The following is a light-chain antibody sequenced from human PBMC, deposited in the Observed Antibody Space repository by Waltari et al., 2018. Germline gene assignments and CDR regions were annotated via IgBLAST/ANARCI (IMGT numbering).Light chain of an antibody. J-gene: IGKJ1*01. Sequence: EIVLTQSPGTLSLSPGERAPLSCWASQSVGRSLAWYQQKRGQVPRLLIYGASTRATGVPDRFSGSGSGTDFSLTISRLEPEDFAVYYCQHYVRLPVTFGQGTKVEI. CDR1: QSVGRS. V-gene: IGKV3-20*01. CDR2: GAS. CDR3: QHYVRLPVT.